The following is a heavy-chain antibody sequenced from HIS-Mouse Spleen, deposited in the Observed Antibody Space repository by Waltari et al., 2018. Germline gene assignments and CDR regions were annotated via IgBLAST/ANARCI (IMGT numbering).Heavy chain of an antibody. CDR1: GYTFTGYY. V-gene: IGHV1-2*02. CDR2: INPNSGGT. D-gene: IGHD7-27*01. J-gene: IGHJ3*02. CDR3: ARTGALDAFDI. Sequence: QVQLVQSGAEVKKPGASVKVSCKASGYTFTGYYMHWVRQAPGQGLEWMGWINPNSGGTNYAQKCQGRVTMTRDTSISTAYMELSRLRSDDRAVYYCARTGALDAFDIWGQGTMVTVSS.